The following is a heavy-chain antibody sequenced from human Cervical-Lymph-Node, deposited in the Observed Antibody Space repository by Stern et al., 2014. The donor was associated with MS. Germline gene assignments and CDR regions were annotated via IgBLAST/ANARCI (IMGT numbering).Heavy chain of an antibody. CDR1: GFMFEDYA. Sequence: VQLVESGGGLVQPGRSLRLSCAASGFMFEDYAMHWVRQAPGKGLEWVSGISWNGGRIAYVDSVKGRFTISRDNAKNSLYLQMNSLRPEDTALYYCAKDKSSRWYYFDSWGQGTLVTVSS. J-gene: IGHJ4*02. D-gene: IGHD4-23*01. V-gene: IGHV3-9*01. CDR3: AKDKSSRWYYFDS. CDR2: ISWNGGRI.